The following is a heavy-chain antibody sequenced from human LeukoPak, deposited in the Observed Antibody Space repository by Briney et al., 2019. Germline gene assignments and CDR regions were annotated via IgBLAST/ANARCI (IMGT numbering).Heavy chain of an antibody. CDR2: ITGSGNDA. V-gene: IGHV3-23*01. J-gene: IGHJ4*02. Sequence: GGSLRLSCAASGFTSSNYAMTWVRQAPGKGLEWVSTITGSGNDAYYADSVKGRFTISRDNSKNMLYLQMNSLRAEDTAVYYCAKGATGLRIVGDDWGQGTLVTVSS. CDR3: AKGATGLRIVGDD. CDR1: GFTSSNYA. D-gene: IGHD2-15*01.